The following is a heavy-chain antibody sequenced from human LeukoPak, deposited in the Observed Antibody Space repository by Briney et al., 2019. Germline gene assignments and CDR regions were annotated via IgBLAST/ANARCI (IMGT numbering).Heavy chain of an antibody. CDR1: GYTFTSYG. J-gene: IGHJ4*02. CDR2: ISAYNGNT. CDR3: ARDEAAAGRFDY. D-gene: IGHD6-13*01. V-gene: IGHV1-18*01. Sequence: ASVKVSCKASGYTFTSYGISWVRQAPGQGLEWMGWISAYNGNTNYAQKLQGRVTMTTDTSTSTAYTELRSLRSDDTAVYYCARDEAAAGRFDYWGQGTLVTVSS.